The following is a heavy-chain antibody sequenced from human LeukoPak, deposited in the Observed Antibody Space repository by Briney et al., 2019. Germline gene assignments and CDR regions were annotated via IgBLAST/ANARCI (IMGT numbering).Heavy chain of an antibody. J-gene: IGHJ5*02. CDR3: ARGENHDSNGYFWFDP. CDR2: IYYSGST. D-gene: IGHD3-22*01. Sequence: SSETLSLTCTVSGGSISSSSYYWGWIRQPPGKGLEWIGSIYYSGSTYYNPSLRSRVDISGDTSDNQFSLKLRSVTAADTGVYYCARGENHDSNGYFWFDPWGQGTLVVVSS. CDR1: GGSISSSSYY. V-gene: IGHV4-39*07.